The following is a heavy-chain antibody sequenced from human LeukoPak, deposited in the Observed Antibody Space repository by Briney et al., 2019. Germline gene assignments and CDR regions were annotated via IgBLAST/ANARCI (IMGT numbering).Heavy chain of an antibody. J-gene: IGHJ5*02. CDR3: AKGHILLWFVA. D-gene: IGHD3-10*01. CDR2: ISGSGGST. Sequence: GRSLRLSCAASGFTFSSYAMSWVRQAPGKGLEWVSAISGSGGSTYYADSVKGRFTISRDNSKNTLYLQMNSLRAEDTAVYYCAKGHILLWFVAWGQGTLVTVSS. CDR1: GFTFSSYA. V-gene: IGHV3-23*01.